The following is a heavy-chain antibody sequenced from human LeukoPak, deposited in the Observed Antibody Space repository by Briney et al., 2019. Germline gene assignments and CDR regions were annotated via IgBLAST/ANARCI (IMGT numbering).Heavy chain of an antibody. CDR1: SGFISSYY. Sequence: SETLSLTCSVSSGFISSYYWTWIRQSPGKGLEWIGYIYYTGSTSYNPSLQSRVTISVDTSKNQFSLRLNSVTAADTAVYYCASGITGTTVDYWGQGTLVTVSS. D-gene: IGHD1-7*01. CDR2: IYYTGST. J-gene: IGHJ4*02. V-gene: IGHV4-59*01. CDR3: ASGITGTTVDY.